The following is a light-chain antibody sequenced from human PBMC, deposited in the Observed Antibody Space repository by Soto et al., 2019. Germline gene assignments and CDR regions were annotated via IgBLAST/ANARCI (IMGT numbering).Light chain of an antibody. CDR1: QSVSTY. V-gene: IGKV3-11*01. CDR2: DAS. Sequence: EIVLTQSPATLSLSPGERATLSFMGSQSVSTYLAWYQQRPGQAPRLLIYDASYRATDIPPRFSGSGSGTDFTLTISSLEPEDFAVYYCQQRRSWPPTITFGQGTRLEIK. J-gene: IGKJ5*01. CDR3: QQRRSWPPTIT.